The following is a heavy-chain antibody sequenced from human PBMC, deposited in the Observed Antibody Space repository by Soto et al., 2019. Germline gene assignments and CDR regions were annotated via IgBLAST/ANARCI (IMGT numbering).Heavy chain of an antibody. CDR1: GFICSIHW. D-gene: IGHD6-19*01. J-gene: IGHJ5*02. CDR2: INTDGTNT. CDR3: ARDLWSSENWFDP. V-gene: IGHV3-74*01. Sequence: GVSLSLSCSSAGFICSIHWMHWVRQNPGKGLMWVSRINTDGTNTIYADSVKGRFTISRDNAKNTLYLQMNNLRVEDTAVYYCARDLWSSENWFDPWGQGTLVTVSS.